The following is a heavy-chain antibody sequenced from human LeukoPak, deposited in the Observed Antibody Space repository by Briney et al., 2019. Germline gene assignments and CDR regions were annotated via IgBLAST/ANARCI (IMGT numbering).Heavy chain of an antibody. CDR2: INHSGST. CDR1: GGSFSGYY. Sequence: PSETLSLTXAVYGGSFSGYYWSWIRQTPGKGLEWIGEINHSGSTNDNPSLKSRVTISVDTSKNQFSLKLSSVTAADTAVYYCARGLRWYFDLWGRGTLVTVSS. J-gene: IGHJ2*01. V-gene: IGHV4-34*01. CDR3: ARGLRWYFDL.